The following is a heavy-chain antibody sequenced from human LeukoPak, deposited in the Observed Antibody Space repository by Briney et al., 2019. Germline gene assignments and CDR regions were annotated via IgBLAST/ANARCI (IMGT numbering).Heavy chain of an antibody. CDR3: ARETAYCGGGDCYAYFDY. V-gene: IGHV1-69*06. D-gene: IGHD2-21*02. CDR2: IIPIFGTA. CDR1: GGTFSSYA. J-gene: IGHJ4*02. Sequence: GASVKVSCKASGGTFSSYAISWVRQAPGQGLEWMGGIIPIFGTANYAQKFQGRVTITADKSTSTAYMELSSLRSEDTAVYYCARETAYCGGGDCYAYFDYWGQGTLDTVSS.